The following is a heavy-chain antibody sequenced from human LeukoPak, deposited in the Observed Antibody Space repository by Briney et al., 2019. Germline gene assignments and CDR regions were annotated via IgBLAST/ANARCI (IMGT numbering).Heavy chain of an antibody. Sequence: PGGSLRLSCAASGFTFSNAWMNWVRQAPGKGLEWVGRIKSKTDGGTTDYAAPVKGRFTISRDDSKNTLYLQMNSLKTEDTAVYYCNTLSKIVVITDFDYWGQGTLVTVSS. CDR1: GFTFSNAW. CDR3: NTLSKIVVITDFDY. CDR2: IKSKTDGGTT. D-gene: IGHD3-22*01. J-gene: IGHJ4*02. V-gene: IGHV3-15*01.